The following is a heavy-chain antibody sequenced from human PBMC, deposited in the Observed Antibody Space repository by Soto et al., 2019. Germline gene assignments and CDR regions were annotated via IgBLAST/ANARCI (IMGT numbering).Heavy chain of an antibody. CDR1: GFIFSSYG. D-gene: IGHD2-21*02. J-gene: IGHJ4*02. Sequence: VQLVESGGGVVQPGRSLRLSCAASGFIFSSYGMHWVRQAPGKGLEWVAVIWYDGSNKYYADSVKGRFTISRDNSKNTLYLQMNSLRAEDTAVFYCARVGAAYCGGDCYSEFDYWGQGTLVTVSS. CDR2: IWYDGSNK. V-gene: IGHV3-33*01. CDR3: ARVGAAYCGGDCYSEFDY.